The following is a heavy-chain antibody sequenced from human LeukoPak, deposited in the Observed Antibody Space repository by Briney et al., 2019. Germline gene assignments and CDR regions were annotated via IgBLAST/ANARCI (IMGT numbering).Heavy chain of an antibody. J-gene: IGHJ4*02. CDR2: IYYYGST. V-gene: IGHV4-39*01. D-gene: IGHD2/OR15-2a*01. CDR3: ARHDRIIASPLV. Sequence: NASETLSLTCSVSGGSISASSLYWGWIRQPPGKGLEWIGNIYYYGSTYYNPSLKSRVTMSVDTSKNQFSLKLSSVTAADTAVYYCARHDRIIASPLVWGQGILVTVSS. CDR1: GGSISASSLY.